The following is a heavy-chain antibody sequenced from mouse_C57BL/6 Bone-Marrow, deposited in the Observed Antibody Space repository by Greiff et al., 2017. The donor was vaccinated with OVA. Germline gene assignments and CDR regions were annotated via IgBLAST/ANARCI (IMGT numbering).Heavy chain of an antibody. CDR2: ISSGGDYI. CDR3: TRTEFPGGSIPMDS. D-gene: IGHD1-1*01. V-gene: IGHV5-9-1*02. J-gene: IGHJ4*01. CDR1: GFTFSSYA. Sequence: EVNVVESGEGLVKPGGSLKLSCAASGFTFSSYAMSWVRQTPEKRLEWVAYISSGGDYIYYADTVQGRFTISRDNARNTLYLQMSSLKSEDTAMYYCTRTEFPGGSIPMDSWGQGTSVTVSS.